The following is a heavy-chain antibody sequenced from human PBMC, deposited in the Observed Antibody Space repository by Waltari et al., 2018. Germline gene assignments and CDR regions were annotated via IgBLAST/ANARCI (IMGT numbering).Heavy chain of an antibody. CDR3: AASWDTAMAPVDY. CDR2: INHSGST. D-gene: IGHD5-18*01. J-gene: IGHJ4*02. V-gene: IGHV4-34*01. CDR1: GGSFSGYY. Sequence: QVQLQQWGAGLLKPSETLSLTCAVYGGSFSGYYWSWIRQPPGKGLEWVGEINHSGSTNYNPALKSRVTISLDTSKNQFSLKLSSVTAADTAVYYCAASWDTAMAPVDYWGQGTLVTVSS.